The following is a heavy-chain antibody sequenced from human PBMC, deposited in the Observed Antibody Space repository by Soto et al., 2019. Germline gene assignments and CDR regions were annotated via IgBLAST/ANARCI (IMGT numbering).Heavy chain of an antibody. CDR2: IGAYNGNT. Sequence: GASVKVSCKASGYTFTSYGISWVRQAPGQGLDWMGWIGAYNGNTEYAQDLQGRVTMTTDTSTSTAYMELRSLRSDDTAVYYCARFSGGSYNTYYFYYGMDVWGQGTTVTVSS. J-gene: IGHJ6*02. V-gene: IGHV1-18*01. D-gene: IGHD2-15*01. CDR3: ARFSGGSYNTYYFYYGMDV. CDR1: GYTFTSYG.